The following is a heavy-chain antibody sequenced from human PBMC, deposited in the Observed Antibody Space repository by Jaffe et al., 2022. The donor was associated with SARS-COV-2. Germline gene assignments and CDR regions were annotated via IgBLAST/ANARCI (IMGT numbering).Heavy chain of an antibody. J-gene: IGHJ5*02. CDR2: ISSSSSYI. Sequence: EVQLVESGGGLVKPGGSLRLSCAASGFTFSSYSMNWVRQAPGKGLEWVSSISSSSSYIYYADSVKGRFTISRDNAKNSLYLQMNSLRAEDTAVYYCARVGLELLQPRGLGGWFDPWGQGTLVTVSS. V-gene: IGHV3-21*01. CDR1: GFTFSSYS. CDR3: ARVGLELLQPRGLGGWFDP. D-gene: IGHD2-15*01.